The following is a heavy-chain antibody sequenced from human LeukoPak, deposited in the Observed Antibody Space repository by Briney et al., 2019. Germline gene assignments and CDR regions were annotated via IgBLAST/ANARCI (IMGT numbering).Heavy chain of an antibody. Sequence: SETLSLTCTVSGGSISSYYWSWIQQPPGKGLEWIGYIYTSGSTNYNPSLKSRVTISVDTSKNQFSLKLSSVTAADTAVYYCARHRYNWNYGWFDPWGQGTLVTVSS. D-gene: IGHD1-7*01. CDR2: IYTSGST. V-gene: IGHV4-4*09. CDR1: GGSISSYY. CDR3: ARHRYNWNYGWFDP. J-gene: IGHJ5*02.